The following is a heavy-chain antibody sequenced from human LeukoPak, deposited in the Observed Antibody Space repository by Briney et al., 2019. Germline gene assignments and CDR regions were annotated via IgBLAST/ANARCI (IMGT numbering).Heavy chain of an antibody. V-gene: IGHV4-31*03. Sequence: SQTLSLTCTVSGGSISSGGYYWSWIRQHPGKGLEWIGYIYYSGSTYYNPSLKSRVTISVDTSKNQFSLKLSSVTAADTAVYYCARDSDTGRTPYGMDVWGQGTRSPSP. J-gene: IGHJ6*02. CDR3: ARDSDTGRTPYGMDV. CDR2: IYYSGST. CDR1: GGSISSGGYY. D-gene: IGHD2-8*02.